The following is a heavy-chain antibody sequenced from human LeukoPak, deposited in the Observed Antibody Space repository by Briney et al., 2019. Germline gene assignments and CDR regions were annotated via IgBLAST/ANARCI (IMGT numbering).Heavy chain of an antibody. Sequence: PSETLSLTCTVSGGSISSSSYHWGWIRQPPGKGLEWIGSIYYSGSTYYNPSLKSRVTISVDTSKNQFSLKLSSVTAADTAVYYCARHNSPYYYDSSGTNQFDYWGPGTLVTVSS. CDR3: ARHNSPYYYDSSGTNQFDY. D-gene: IGHD3-22*01. V-gene: IGHV4-39*01. J-gene: IGHJ4*02. CDR1: GGSISSSSYH. CDR2: IYYSGST.